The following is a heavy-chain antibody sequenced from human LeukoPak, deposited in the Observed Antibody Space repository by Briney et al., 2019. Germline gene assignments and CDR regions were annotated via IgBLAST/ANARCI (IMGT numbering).Heavy chain of an antibody. CDR3: AIGRGGQQLGDY. J-gene: IGHJ4*02. V-gene: IGHV5-51*01. D-gene: IGHD6-13*01. CDR1: EYSFPNYC. Sequence: GESLKISCKHSEYSFPNYCSGWVRQLPQKLLEWMGIIYPDDSNTRSNPSFQGHVIISADKSISTAYLQWSSLKASDTAMYYCAIGRGGQQLGDYWGQGTLVTVSS. CDR2: IYPDDSNT.